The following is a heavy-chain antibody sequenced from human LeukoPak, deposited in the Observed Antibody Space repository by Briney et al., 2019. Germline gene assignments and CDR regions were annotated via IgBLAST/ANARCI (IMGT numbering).Heavy chain of an antibody. V-gene: IGHV1-69*04. Sequence: SVKVSCKASGGTFSSYAISWVRQAPGQGLEWMGRIIPIFGIANYAQKFQGRATITADKYTSTAYMELSSLRSEDTAVYYCARERGYSGSYCFDYWGQGTLVTVSS. CDR3: ARERGYSGSYCFDY. CDR1: GGTFSSYA. CDR2: IIPIFGIA. J-gene: IGHJ4*02. D-gene: IGHD1-26*01.